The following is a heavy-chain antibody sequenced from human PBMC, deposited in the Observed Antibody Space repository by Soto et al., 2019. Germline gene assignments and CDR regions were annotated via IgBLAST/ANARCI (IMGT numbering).Heavy chain of an antibody. CDR2: IGSGGDT. J-gene: IGHJ6*02. CDR3: TRKTPPTGMEV. D-gene: IGHD3-9*01. Sequence: EVQLVESGGGLVQPGGSLRLCWAASGFTLSSYDIHWVRQATGEGLAWVSGIGSGGDTHYADSVKGRFIISKEDGKNSLYLQMYNLRVGDTAVYYCTRKTPPTGMEVWGQGATVTVSS. V-gene: IGHV3-13*01. CDR1: GFTLSSYD.